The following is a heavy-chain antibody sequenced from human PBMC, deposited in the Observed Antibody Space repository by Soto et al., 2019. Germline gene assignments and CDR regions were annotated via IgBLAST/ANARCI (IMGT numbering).Heavy chain of an antibody. D-gene: IGHD6-19*01. J-gene: IGHJ4*02. CDR2: IYWHDDK. CDR1: GFSLSTSVLG. Sequence: SGPTLVNPTQTLTLTCTFSGFSLSTSVLGVGWIRQPPGKALEWLALIYWHDDKRYSPSLKARLTSTKATSKNQVVLTMTNMDPVDTATYYCAHRPSGWYLFDYWGQGTLVTVSS. V-gene: IGHV2-5*01. CDR3: AHRPSGWYLFDY.